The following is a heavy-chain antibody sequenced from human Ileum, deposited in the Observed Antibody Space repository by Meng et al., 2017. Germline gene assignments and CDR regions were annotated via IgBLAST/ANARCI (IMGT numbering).Heavy chain of an antibody. CDR2: IYWDDDK. J-gene: IGHJ4*02. CDR1: GFSLSTSGVR. D-gene: IGHD6-13*01. Sequence: QITLKESGPTLVKPTQTLTLTCTFSGFSLSTSGVRVGWIRQPPGKAREWLALIYWDDDKRYSPTLKSRLTITKDTSKNQVVLTMTNMDPVDTATYYCAHRGEQHDYWGQGTLVTVSS. V-gene: IGHV2-5*02. CDR3: AHRGEQHDY.